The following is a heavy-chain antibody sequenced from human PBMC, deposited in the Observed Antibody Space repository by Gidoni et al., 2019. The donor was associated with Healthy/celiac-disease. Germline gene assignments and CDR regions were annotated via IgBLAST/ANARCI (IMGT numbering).Heavy chain of an antibody. CDR1: GFSLSTSGVG. CDR2: IYWNGDK. D-gene: IGHD5-18*01. V-gene: IGHV2-5*01. J-gene: IGHJ4*02. CDR3: AHSRWIQLWPNEPFDY. Sequence: QITLKESGPTLVKPTQTLTLTCTFSGFSLSTSGVGVGWIRQPPGKALEWLALIYWNGDKRYSPSLKSRLTITKDTSKNQVVLTMTNMDPVDTATYYCAHSRWIQLWPNEPFDYWGQGTLVTVSS.